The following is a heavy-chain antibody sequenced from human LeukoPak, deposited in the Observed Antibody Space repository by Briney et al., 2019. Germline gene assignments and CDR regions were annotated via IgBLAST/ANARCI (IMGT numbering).Heavy chain of an antibody. CDR2: FDPEDDET. CDR1: GYTLTELP. V-gene: IGHV1-24*01. J-gene: IGHJ6*02. D-gene: IGHD3-10*01. CDR3: ARTYYYGSGSPPLVYYYGMDV. Sequence: GASVKVSCKVSGYTLTELPIHWVRQAPGKGLEWLGGFDPEDDETIYAQKLQGRVTMTTDTSTSTAYMELRSLRSDDTAVYYCARTYYYGSGSPPLVYYYGMDVWGQGTTVTVS.